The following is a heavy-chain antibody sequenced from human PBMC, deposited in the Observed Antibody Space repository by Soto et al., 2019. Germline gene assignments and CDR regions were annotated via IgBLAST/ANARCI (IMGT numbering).Heavy chain of an antibody. CDR1: GGSISRGGYY. V-gene: IGHV4-31*03. J-gene: IGHJ4*02. D-gene: IGHD3-10*01. CDR3: ASFRGWPTYYLDY. CDR2: PYYTGST. Sequence: QVQLQESGPGLVKPSQTLSLTCSVSGGSISRGGYYWSWIRQHPGMGLAWVGYPYYTGSTSYHPSLNSRLTLSVDTSKNQFSLRLCSVTAADTAVYYCASFRGWPTYYLDYGGQGTLVTVSS.